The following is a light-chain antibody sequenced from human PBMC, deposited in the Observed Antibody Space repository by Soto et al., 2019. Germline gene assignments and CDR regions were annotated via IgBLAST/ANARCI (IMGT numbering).Light chain of an antibody. Sequence: DIVLTQSPGTLSLSPGERATLSCRASQSVTSGYLAWYQQKPGQAPRLLIYGFSTRATGVPDRFSDSGSGIDFTLTISRLQPEDFAVYFCQQYGDTPWTFGQGTKVEIK. J-gene: IGKJ1*01. CDR3: QQYGDTPWT. CDR1: QSVTSGY. CDR2: GFS. V-gene: IGKV3-20*01.